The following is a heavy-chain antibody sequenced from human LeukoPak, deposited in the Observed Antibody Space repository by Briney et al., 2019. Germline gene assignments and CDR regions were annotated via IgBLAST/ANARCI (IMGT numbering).Heavy chain of an antibody. D-gene: IGHD5/OR15-5a*01. CDR2: LSCTSSYI. V-gene: IGHV3-21*01. CDR1: GFTYSGYN. J-gene: IGHJ3*02. CDR3: ARGKGVYDI. Sequence: KSGGPLRLSCAASGFTYSGYNMNWVRQAPGKGPEWVSSLSCTSSYIYYADSLKCRFTISRDNAKNSLYLQMNSLRAEDTAVYYCARGKGVYDIWGQGTMVTVSS.